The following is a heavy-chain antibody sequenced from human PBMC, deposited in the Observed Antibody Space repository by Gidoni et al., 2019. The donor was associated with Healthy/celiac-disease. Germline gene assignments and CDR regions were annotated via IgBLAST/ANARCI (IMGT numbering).Heavy chain of an antibody. D-gene: IGHD3-3*01. CDR1: GFPFSSYG. J-gene: IGHJ6*02. Sequence: QVQLVASGGGVVQPGRSLRLSCAASGFPFSSYGMHWVRQAPGKGLEWVAVISYDGSNKYYADSVKGRFTISRDNSKNTLYLQMNSLRAEDTAVYYCAKDAADFWSGLHYYYYYGMDVWGQGTTVTVSS. CDR2: ISYDGSNK. CDR3: AKDAADFWSGLHYYYYYGMDV. V-gene: IGHV3-30*18.